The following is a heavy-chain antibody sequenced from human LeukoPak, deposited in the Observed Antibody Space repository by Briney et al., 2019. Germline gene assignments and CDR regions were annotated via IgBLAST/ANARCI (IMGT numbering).Heavy chain of an antibody. D-gene: IGHD5-24*01. Sequence: ASVKVSCKASGYTFTTFGITWVRQAPGQGLEWLGWISANSGNTTYAQKFRGRVTMTTDTSTSSADMELRSLTSDDTAVYYCARGDDYGDSWGQGTLVTVSA. CDR3: ARGDDYGDS. CDR1: GYTFTTFG. V-gene: IGHV1-18*01. J-gene: IGHJ4*02. CDR2: ISANSGNT.